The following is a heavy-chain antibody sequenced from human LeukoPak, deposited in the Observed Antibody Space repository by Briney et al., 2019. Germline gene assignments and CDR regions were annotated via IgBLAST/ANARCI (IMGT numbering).Heavy chain of an antibody. CDR1: GGSISSYY. J-gene: IGHJ4*02. Sequence: TSETLSLTCTVSGGSISSYYWSWIRQPPGKGLEWIGYIYYSGSTNYNPSLKSRVTISVDTSKNQFSLKLSSVTAADTAVYYCARGRRTYYDILTGYFTYWGQGTLVTVSS. V-gene: IGHV4-59*01. D-gene: IGHD3-9*01. CDR2: IYYSGST. CDR3: ARGRRTYYDILTGYFTY.